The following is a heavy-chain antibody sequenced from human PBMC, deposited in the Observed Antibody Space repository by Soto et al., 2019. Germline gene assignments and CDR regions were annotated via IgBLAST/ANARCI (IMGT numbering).Heavy chain of an antibody. CDR2: IKQDGSEK. Sequence: PGGSLRLSCAASGFTFSSYWMSWVRQAPGKGLEWVANIKQDGSEKYYVYSVKGRFTISRDNAKNSLFLQMNSLRAEDTAVYYFAREVDIVATIQLEYYYYYGMDVWGQGTTVTVSS. V-gene: IGHV3-7*01. CDR3: AREVDIVATIQLEYYYYYGMDV. D-gene: IGHD5-12*01. CDR1: GFTFSSYW. J-gene: IGHJ6*02.